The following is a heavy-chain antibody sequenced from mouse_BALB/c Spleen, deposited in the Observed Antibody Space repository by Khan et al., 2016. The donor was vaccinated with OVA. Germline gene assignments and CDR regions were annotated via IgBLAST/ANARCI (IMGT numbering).Heavy chain of an antibody. J-gene: IGHJ3*01. CDR1: GYSITSEFA. CDR3: ARKDYYDYDPFPY. D-gene: IGHD2-4*01. CDR2: ISYSGNN. V-gene: IGHV3-2*02. Sequence: EVQLQESGPGLVKPSQSLSLTCTVTGYSITSEFAWNWIRQFPGNKLEWMGYISYSGNNRYNPSLKSLISITRDTSRNQFFLQLNSVTTEDTATYYCARKDYYDYDPFPYWGQGTLVTVSA.